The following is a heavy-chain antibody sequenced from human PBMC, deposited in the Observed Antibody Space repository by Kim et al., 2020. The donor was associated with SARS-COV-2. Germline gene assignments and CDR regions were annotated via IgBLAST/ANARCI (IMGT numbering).Heavy chain of an antibody. Sequence: SGPTLVNPTQTLSLTCTFSGFSLTTPGVGVGWIRQPPGRALEWLALIYWHDEKRYSPSLKTRLTITQVTSNNQVVLTMTNMDPVDTGTYYCVHRPERDLVGYYFDYWGQGTVVTVSS. CDR1: GFSLTTPGVG. D-gene: IGHD1-26*01. J-gene: IGHJ4*02. CDR3: VHRPERDLVGYYFDY. CDR2: IYWHDEK. V-gene: IGHV2-5*01.